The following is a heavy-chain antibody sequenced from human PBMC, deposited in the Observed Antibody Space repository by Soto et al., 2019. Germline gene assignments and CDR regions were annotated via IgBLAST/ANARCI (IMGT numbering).Heavy chain of an antibody. J-gene: IGHJ6*02. CDR3: ARGRGIRPYYYYYGMDV. V-gene: IGHV3-23*01. CDR2: ISGSGGGT. CDR1: GFTFSSYA. Sequence: GGSLRLSCAASGFTFSSYAMSWVRQAPGKGLEWVSTISGSGGGTYYADSMKGRFTISRDNSKNTLYLQMYSLRVEDTAVYYCARGRGIRPYYYYYGMDVWGQGTTVTVSS.